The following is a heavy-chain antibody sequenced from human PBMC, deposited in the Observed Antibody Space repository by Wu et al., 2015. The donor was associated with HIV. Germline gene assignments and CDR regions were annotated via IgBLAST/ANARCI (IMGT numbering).Heavy chain of an antibody. CDR1: GYTFTCYG. V-gene: IGHV1-18*01. D-gene: IGHD3-16*02. CDR3: ATPSNYDYVWGSYPGEAFDI. CDR2: ISAYNGNT. Sequence: QVQLVQSGAEVKKPGASVKVSCKASGYTFTCYGISWVRQAPGQGLEWMGWISAYNGNTNYAQKLQGRVTMTTDTSTSTAYMELRSLRSDDTAVYYCATPSNYDYVWGSYPGEAFDIWGQGTMVTVSS. J-gene: IGHJ3*02.